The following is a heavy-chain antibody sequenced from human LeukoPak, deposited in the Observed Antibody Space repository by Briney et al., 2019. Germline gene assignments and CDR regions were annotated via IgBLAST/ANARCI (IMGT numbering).Heavy chain of an antibody. J-gene: IGHJ5*02. D-gene: IGHD6-19*01. Sequence: ASVKVSCKVSGYTLTELSMHWVQQAPGKGLEWMGGFDPEDGETIYAQKFQGRVTMTEDTSTDTAYMELSSLRSEDTAVYYCATDLSFIAVAGTGWFDPWGQGTLVTVSS. CDR1: GYTLTELS. V-gene: IGHV1-24*01. CDR2: FDPEDGET. CDR3: ATDLSFIAVAGTGWFDP.